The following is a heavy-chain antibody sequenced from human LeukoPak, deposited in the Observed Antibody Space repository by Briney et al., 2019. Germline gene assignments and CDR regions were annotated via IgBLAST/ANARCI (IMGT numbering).Heavy chain of an antibody. CDR3: AREKNYGIDV. Sequence: ASVKVTRKASGYTFTSIGNSLLRQPPGQGLEWTGWIGAYNGNTNYAQKFQGRVTMTTDTSTSTAYMELRSLRSDDTAVYYWAREKNYGIDVWGQGTTVTVSS. V-gene: IGHV1-18*01. CDR1: GYTFTSIG. D-gene: IGHD2/OR15-2a*01. J-gene: IGHJ6*02. CDR2: IGAYNGNT.